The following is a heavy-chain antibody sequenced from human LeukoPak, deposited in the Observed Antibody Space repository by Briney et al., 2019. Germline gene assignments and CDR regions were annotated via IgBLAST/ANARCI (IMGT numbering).Heavy chain of an antibody. Sequence: LTGGSLRLSCAASGFTFDDYAMHWVRQAPGEGLEWVSDISWNSGSIYYADSVKGRFTISRDNAKNSLYLQMNSLRPEDTALYYCAKDKGAVADANYYYGVDVWGQGTTVTVPS. D-gene: IGHD6-19*01. V-gene: IGHV3-9*01. J-gene: IGHJ6*02. CDR3: AKDKGAVADANYYYGVDV. CDR2: ISWNSGSI. CDR1: GFTFDDYA.